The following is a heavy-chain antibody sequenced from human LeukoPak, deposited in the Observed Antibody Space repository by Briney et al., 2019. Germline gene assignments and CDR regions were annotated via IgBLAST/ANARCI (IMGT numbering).Heavy chain of an antibody. J-gene: IGHJ4*02. Sequence: RGSLRLSCAASGFTFSSYGMHWVRQAPGKGLEWVAVISYDGSNKYYADSVKGRFTISRDNSKNTLYLQMNSLRAEDTAVYYCAKDFGYFDWLLFFDYWGQGTLVTVSS. CDR3: AKDFGYFDWLLFFDY. D-gene: IGHD3-9*01. CDR2: ISYDGSNK. CDR1: GFTFSSYG. V-gene: IGHV3-30*18.